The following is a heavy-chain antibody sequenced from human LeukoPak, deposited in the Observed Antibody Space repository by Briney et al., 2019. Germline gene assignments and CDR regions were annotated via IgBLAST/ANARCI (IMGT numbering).Heavy chain of an antibody. J-gene: IGHJ4*02. Sequence: GGSLRLSCAASGFTFRSYAMSWVRQAPGKGLEWVSSISGSGGSTYYVDSVKGRFTISRDNSKNTLYLQMNSLRAEDTAIYYCARRLDLGSIVVVVAATGCFDYWGQGTLVTVSS. CDR1: GFTFRSYA. V-gene: IGHV3-23*01. D-gene: IGHD2-15*01. CDR3: ARRLDLGSIVVVVAATGCFDY. CDR2: ISGSGGST.